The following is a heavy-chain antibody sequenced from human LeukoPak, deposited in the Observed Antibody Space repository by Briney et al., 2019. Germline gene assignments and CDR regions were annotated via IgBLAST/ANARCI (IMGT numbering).Heavy chain of an antibody. V-gene: IGHV1-18*01. D-gene: IGHD3-22*01. CDR1: GYTFTSYG. J-gene: IGHJ4*02. CDR2: ISAYSGNT. CDR3: ARDRLGYYDSSGYFDY. Sequence: ASVKVSCKASGYTFTSYGISWVRQAPGQGLEWMGWISAYSGNTNYAQKLQGRVTMTTDTSTSTAYMELRRLRSDDTAVYYCARDRLGYYDSSGYFDYWGQGTLVTVSS.